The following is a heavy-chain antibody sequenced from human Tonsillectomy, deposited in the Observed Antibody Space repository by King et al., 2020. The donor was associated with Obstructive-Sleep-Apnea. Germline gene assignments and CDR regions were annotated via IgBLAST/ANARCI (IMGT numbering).Heavy chain of an antibody. CDR3: AKEGGGSGVYWVDS. CDR2: INSRGTT. D-gene: IGHD3-10*01. Sequence: VQLVQSGGGLVQPGGSLRLSCAASGFTFDSYAMSWVRQAPGKGLEWVSAINSRGTTFYPDSVKGRFTISRDNSKYTVDLQVNSLRAEDTAFYYCAKEGGGSGVYWVDSWGQGTLVTVSS. V-gene: IGHV3-23*04. CDR1: GFTFDSYA. J-gene: IGHJ5*01.